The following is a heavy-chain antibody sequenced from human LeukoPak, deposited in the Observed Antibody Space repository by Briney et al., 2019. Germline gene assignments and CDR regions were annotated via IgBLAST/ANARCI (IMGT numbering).Heavy chain of an antibody. D-gene: IGHD2-2*01. V-gene: IGHV4-39*02. CDR3: ATEDVVVPTAAQRPLDY. J-gene: IGHJ4*02. Sequence: SETLSLTCTVSGGSIRNSNYFWGCIGQPPGKGLEWIGSIYYSGSTYYNPSRKSRVTISIDTSKNEFTLKLSSVTAADTAVYYCATEDVVVPTAAQRPLDYWGQGTLVTVSS. CDR1: GGSIRNSNYF. CDR2: IYYSGST.